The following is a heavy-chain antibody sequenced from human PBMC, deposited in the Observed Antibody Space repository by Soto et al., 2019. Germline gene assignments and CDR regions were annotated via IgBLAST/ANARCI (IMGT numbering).Heavy chain of an antibody. CDR2: ISAYNGNT. CDR3: ARGAYGEVSFDS. D-gene: IGHD3-10*01. V-gene: IGHV1-18*01. J-gene: IGHJ4*02. Sequence: ASAKVTCKASGYTFTSYGISWARQAPGQGLEWMGWISAYNGNTNYAQKLQGRVTMTTDTSTSTAYMELRSLRSDDTAVYYCARGAYGEVSFDSWGQGTQVTVSS. CDR1: GYTFTSYG.